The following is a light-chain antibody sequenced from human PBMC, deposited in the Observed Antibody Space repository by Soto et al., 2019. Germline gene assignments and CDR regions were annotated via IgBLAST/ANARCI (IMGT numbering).Light chain of an antibody. CDR1: DSNIGSNS. V-gene: IGLV1-47*02. J-gene: IGLJ1*01. Sequence: QSVLTQPPSASGTAGQVVTISCSGGDSNIGSNSVYWYQHLPRMAPKLLIYNNNQRPSGVPDRFSGSRSGTSAALAIVGLRSDDEAVYYCAAWDASLSACVFGNGTKVTVL. CDR3: AAWDASLSACV. CDR2: NNN.